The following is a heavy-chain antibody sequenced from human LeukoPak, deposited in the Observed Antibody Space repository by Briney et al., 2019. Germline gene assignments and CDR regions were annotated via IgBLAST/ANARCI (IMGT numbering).Heavy chain of an antibody. CDR3: ARGQAGYSGSWYAY. CDR1: RGSFSGYY. Sequence: SETLSLTCAVCRGSFSGYYCSWIRQPPGKGLEWIGEINPSGSTNYNPSLKSRVTISVDTSKNQFSLNLTSVTAADTAVYYCARGQAGYSGSWYAYWGQGTLVTVSS. J-gene: IGHJ4*02. V-gene: IGHV4-34*01. CDR2: INPSGST. D-gene: IGHD6-13*01.